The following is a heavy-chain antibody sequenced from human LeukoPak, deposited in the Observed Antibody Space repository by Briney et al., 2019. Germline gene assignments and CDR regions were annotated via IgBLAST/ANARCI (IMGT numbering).Heavy chain of an antibody. CDR2: MRYDGGNE. V-gene: IGHV3-30*02. Sequence: QAGGSLRLSCEASGFAFNTYGMYWIRQPPGKGLEWVAYMRYDGGNEQYADSVKGRHTISRDNSKNTLYLHMTSLRVEDTAVYYCAKAIPVVVPAANDYWGQGTLVTVS. CDR3: AKAIPVVVPAANDY. D-gene: IGHD2-2*01. CDR1: GFAFNTYG. J-gene: IGHJ4*02.